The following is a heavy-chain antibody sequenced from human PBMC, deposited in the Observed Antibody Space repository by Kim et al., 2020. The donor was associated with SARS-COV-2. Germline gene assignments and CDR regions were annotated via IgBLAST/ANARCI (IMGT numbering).Heavy chain of an antibody. D-gene: IGHD3-10*01. V-gene: IGHV3-21*01. J-gene: IGHJ4*02. Sequence: YGDSLKGRFTISRDNARNSLYLQMNSLRAEDTAVYYCARLGYYGSGSHPDYWGQGTLVTVSS. CDR3: ARLGYYGSGSHPDY.